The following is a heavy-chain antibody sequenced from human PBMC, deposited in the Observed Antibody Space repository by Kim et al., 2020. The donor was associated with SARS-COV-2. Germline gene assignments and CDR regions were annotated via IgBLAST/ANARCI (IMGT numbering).Heavy chain of an antibody. V-gene: IGHV3-53*01. CDR3: ARDERYYGSSGYRQRYYGMDV. CDR1: GFTVSSNY. D-gene: IGHD3-22*01. Sequence: GGSLRLSCAASGFTVSSNYMSWVRQAPGKGLEWVSVIYSGGSTYYADSVKGRCTISRDNTKNTLYLQMNSLRAEETAVYYCARDERYYGSSGYRQRYYGMDVWGQGTTVTVSS. J-gene: IGHJ6*02. CDR2: IYSGGST.